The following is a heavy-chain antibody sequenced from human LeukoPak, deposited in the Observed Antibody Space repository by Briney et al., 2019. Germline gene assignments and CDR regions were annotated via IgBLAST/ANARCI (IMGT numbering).Heavy chain of an antibody. J-gene: IGHJ3*02. CDR1: GFTFSNYW. CDR2: IKSDASET. Sequence: GGSLRLSCAASGFTFSNYWMSWVRQAPGKGLEWVAHIKSDASETYYVDSVKGRFTISRDNAKNSLYLPMNSLRAEDTAVYYCARSSRYSFDIWGQGTMVTVSS. D-gene: IGHD6-19*01. CDR3: ARSSRYSFDI. V-gene: IGHV3-7*04.